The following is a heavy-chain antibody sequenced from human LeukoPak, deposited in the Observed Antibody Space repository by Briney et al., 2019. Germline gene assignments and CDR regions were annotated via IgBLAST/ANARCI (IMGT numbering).Heavy chain of an antibody. CDR3: SRDLGLPGV. Sequence: GGSLRLSCAASGFTFSDYNMHWVRRAPGTGLEWVSYISTSSNTIYYADSVKGRFTISRDNAKNSLFLQMNSLRAEDTAVYYCSRDLGLPGVWGQGTMVTVSS. J-gene: IGHJ3*01. V-gene: IGHV3-48*01. D-gene: IGHD3-10*01. CDR2: ISTSSNTI. CDR1: GFTFSDYN.